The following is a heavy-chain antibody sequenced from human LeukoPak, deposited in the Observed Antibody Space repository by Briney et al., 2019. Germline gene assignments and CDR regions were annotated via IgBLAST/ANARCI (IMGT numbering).Heavy chain of an antibody. CDR2: IGTAGDT. D-gene: IGHD1-26*01. CDR3: ARQMTPHGNFDY. J-gene: IGHJ4*02. CDR1: GFTLSNFA. V-gene: IGHV3-13*01. Sequence: GGSLRLSCAASGFTLSNFAMHWVRLATGKGLEWVSAIGTAGDTFYPGSVKGRFTISRENAKNSLRLQMNNLRAEDTAVYYCARQMTPHGNFDYWGQGTLVTVSS.